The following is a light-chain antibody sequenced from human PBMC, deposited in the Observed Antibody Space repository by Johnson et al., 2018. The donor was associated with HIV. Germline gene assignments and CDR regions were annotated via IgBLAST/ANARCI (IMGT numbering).Light chain of an antibody. CDR1: SSNIGNNY. V-gene: IGLV1-51*01. J-gene: IGLJ1*01. CDR2: DNN. CDR3: GIWDTSLSAGGV. Sequence: QSMLTQPPSVSAAPVQKVTISCSGSSSNIGNNYVSWYQQLPGIAPKLLIYDNNKRPSGIPDRFSGSKSGTSATLGITGLQTGAEADYYCGIWDTSLSAGGVFGTGTKVTVL.